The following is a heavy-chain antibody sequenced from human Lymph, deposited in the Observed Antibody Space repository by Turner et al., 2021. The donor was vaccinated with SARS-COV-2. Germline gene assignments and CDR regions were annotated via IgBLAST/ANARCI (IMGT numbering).Heavy chain of an antibody. CDR1: GFTFSSYA. CDR2: ISVSGSSA. Sequence: EVQLLESGGGLVQPGGSLRLSCAASGFTFSSYAMSWVRQATGKGLEWVSSISVSGSSAYYADSVKGRFTISRDNSKNTLYLQMNSLRAEDTAVYYCAKRKYQLLAGDFDYWGQGTLVTVSS. J-gene: IGHJ4*02. CDR3: AKRKYQLLAGDFDY. D-gene: IGHD2-2*01. V-gene: IGHV3-23*01.